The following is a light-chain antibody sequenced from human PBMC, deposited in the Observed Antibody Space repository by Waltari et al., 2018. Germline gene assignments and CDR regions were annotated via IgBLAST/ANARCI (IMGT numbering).Light chain of an antibody. V-gene: IGLV2-11*01. J-gene: IGLJ2*01. CDR1: NSDIGAYNH. CDR2: SVS. Sequence: QSALTQPRSVSGSPGQSVTISCPGTNSDIGAYNHVSWYQQHPGKAPKLVIYSVSKRPAGVPDHFSGSKSGNTASLTISGLQPEDEADYYCCSFAGSQTVIFGGGTRLTVL. CDR3: CSFAGSQTVI.